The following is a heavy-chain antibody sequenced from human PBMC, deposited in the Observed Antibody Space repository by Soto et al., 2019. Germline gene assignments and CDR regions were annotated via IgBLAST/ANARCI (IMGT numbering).Heavy chain of an antibody. Sequence: PGESLKISCKGSGYSFTSYWIGWVRQMPGKGLEWMGIIYPGDSDTRYSPSFQGQVTISADKSISTAYLQWSSLKASDTAMYYCARHGSYDFWSGYSEPNWFDPWGQGTLVTVSS. CDR3: ARHGSYDFWSGYSEPNWFDP. D-gene: IGHD3-3*01. J-gene: IGHJ5*02. V-gene: IGHV5-51*01. CDR2: IYPGDSDT. CDR1: GYSFTSYW.